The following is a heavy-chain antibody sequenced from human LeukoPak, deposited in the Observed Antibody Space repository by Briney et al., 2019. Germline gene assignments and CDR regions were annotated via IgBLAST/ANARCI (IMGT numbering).Heavy chain of an antibody. D-gene: IGHD3-22*01. J-gene: IGHJ4*02. CDR3: ARAKDSSGYTDFDY. V-gene: IGHV1-2*06. CDR2: INPNSGGT. Sequence: ASVNVSCKASGYTFTGYYMHWVRQAPGQGLEWMGRINPNSGGTNYAQKFQGRVTMTRDTSISTAYMELSRLRSDDTAVYYCARAKDSSGYTDFDYWGQGTLVTVSS. CDR1: GYTFTGYY.